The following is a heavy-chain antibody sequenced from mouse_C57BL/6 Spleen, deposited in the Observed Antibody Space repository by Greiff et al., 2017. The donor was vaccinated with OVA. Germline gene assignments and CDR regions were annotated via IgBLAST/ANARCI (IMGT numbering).Heavy chain of an antibody. CDR1: GFTFSSYA. Sequence: EVNVVESGGGLVKPGGSLKLSCAASGFTFSSYAMSWVRQTPEKRLEWVATISDGGSYTYYPDYVKGRFTISRDNAKNNLFLQMSHLKSADTAMYYCASDGSPWWFAYWGQGTLVTVSA. J-gene: IGHJ3*01. V-gene: IGHV5-4*03. CDR2: ISDGGSYT. CDR3: ASDGSPWWFAY.